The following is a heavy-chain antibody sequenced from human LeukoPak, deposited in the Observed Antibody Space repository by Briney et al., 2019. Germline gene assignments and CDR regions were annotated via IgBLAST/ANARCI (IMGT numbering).Heavy chain of an antibody. J-gene: IGHJ5*02. Sequence: SSQTLSLTCTVSGGSISSGGYYWSWIRQPPGKVLGWIGYIYHSGSTYYNPSLKSRVTISVDRSKNQFSLKLSSVTAADAAVYYCAREPKIDIVEVPGGWFDPWGQGTLVTVSS. CDR3: AREPKIDIVEVPGGWFDP. CDR2: IYHSGST. V-gene: IGHV4-30-2*01. D-gene: IGHD2-2*01. CDR1: GGSISSGGYY.